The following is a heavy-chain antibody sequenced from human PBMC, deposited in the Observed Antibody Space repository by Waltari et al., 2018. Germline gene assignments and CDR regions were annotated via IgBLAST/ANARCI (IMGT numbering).Heavy chain of an antibody. CDR2: IYSGGSST. CDR3: AKGGHNYYDTEY. V-gene: IGHV3-23*03. J-gene: IGHJ3*01. Sequence: EVQLLESGGGLVQPGGSLRLSCAASGFTFSSYAMSWVRQAPGKGLEWVSVIYSGGSSTYYADSVKGRFTISRDNSKNTLYLQMNSLRAEDTAVYYCAKGGHNYYDTEYWGQGTMVTVSS. CDR1: GFTFSSYA. D-gene: IGHD3-22*01.